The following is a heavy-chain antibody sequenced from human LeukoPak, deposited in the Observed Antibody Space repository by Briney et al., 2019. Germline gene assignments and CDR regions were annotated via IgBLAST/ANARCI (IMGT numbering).Heavy chain of an antibody. CDR2: INYSGST. D-gene: IGHD6-13*01. V-gene: IGHV4-39*07. CDR3: GRETIAATGTSVFFDY. J-gene: IGHJ4*02. CDR1: GGSMSSSSHY. Sequence: SETLSLTCSVSGGSMSSSSHYWDWIRQPPGKGLEWIGGINYSGSTYYNPSLQSRVTISVDTSKNQFSLKLTSMTAADTAVYYCGRETIAATGTSVFFDYWGQGTLVTVSS.